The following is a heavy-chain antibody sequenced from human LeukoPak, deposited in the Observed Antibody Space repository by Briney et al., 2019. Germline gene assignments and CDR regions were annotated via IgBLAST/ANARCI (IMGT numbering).Heavy chain of an antibody. V-gene: IGHV1-2*06. CDR3: ARGGWIQLWVSPNWFDP. J-gene: IGHJ5*02. D-gene: IGHD5-18*01. Sequence: ASVKVSCKASGYTFTGYYMHWVRQAPGQGLEWMGRINPNSGGTNYAQKFQGRVTMTRDTSISTAYMELSRLRSEDTAVYYCARGGWIQLWVSPNWFDPWGQGTLVTVSS. CDR1: GYTFTGYY. CDR2: INPNSGGT.